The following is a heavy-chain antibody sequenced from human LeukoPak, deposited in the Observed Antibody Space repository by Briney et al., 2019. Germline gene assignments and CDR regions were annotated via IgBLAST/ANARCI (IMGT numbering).Heavy chain of an antibody. CDR2: IHTGGTT. J-gene: IGHJ4*02. CDR3: ARVWFGYFFQ. CDR1: GFTLDDYA. Sequence: PGGSLRLSCAASGFTLDDYAMHWVRQAPGKGLEWVSGIHTGGTTHYADSVKCRFTISKDNSNNTVYLQMNNVRAEDMANYYCARVWFGYFFQWGQGALVTVS. D-gene: IGHD3-10*01. V-gene: IGHV3-9*03.